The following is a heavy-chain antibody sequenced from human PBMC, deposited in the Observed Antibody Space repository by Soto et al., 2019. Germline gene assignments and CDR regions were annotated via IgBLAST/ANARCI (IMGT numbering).Heavy chain of an antibody. D-gene: IGHD1-26*01. J-gene: IGHJ5*02. Sequence: GGSLRLSCAASGITFRTYAMSWVRQAPGKGLEWVSTISESGDTTSYADSVKGRFTISRDNSKNTLFLQMNSLRAEDTALYYCVKVALTTTPRFDPWGQGTLVTVSS. V-gene: IGHV3-23*01. CDR2: ISESGDTT. CDR3: VKVALTTTPRFDP. CDR1: GITFRTYA.